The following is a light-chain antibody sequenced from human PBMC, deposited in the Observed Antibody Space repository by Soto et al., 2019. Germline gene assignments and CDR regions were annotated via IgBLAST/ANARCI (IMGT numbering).Light chain of an antibody. Sequence: DIQMTQSPSSLSASVGDRVTITCRASQSFDNYLNWYQQKPGKAPKLLIYAASTLQSGVPSRFSASGSGTDFTLTISSLQPEDFATYYCQQTYSNRWTFGQGTKVDI. CDR2: AAS. J-gene: IGKJ1*01. V-gene: IGKV1-39*01. CDR3: QQTYSNRWT. CDR1: QSFDNY.